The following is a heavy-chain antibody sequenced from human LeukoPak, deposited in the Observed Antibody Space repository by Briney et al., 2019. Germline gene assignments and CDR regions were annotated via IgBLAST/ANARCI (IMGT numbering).Heavy chain of an antibody. D-gene: IGHD3-10*01. CDR1: GFVFSNYD. CDR2: ILVAGDT. Sequence: PGGSLRLSCAASGFVFSNYDMHWVRQSTRKGLEWVAHILVAGDTQYADSVKGRFTISRDNAKRSVFLQMNNLRDGDTAVYYCIRDRLGERTSEIWGQGTMVSVSS. J-gene: IGHJ3*02. V-gene: IGHV3-13*01. CDR3: IRDRLGERTSEI.